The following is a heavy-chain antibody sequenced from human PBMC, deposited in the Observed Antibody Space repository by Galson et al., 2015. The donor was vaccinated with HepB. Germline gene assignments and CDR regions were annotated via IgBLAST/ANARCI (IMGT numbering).Heavy chain of an antibody. J-gene: IGHJ4*02. CDR2: IIPIFGTA. V-gene: IGHV1-69*13. Sequence: SVKVSCKASGGTFSSYAISWVRQAPGQGLEWMGGIIPIFGTANYAQKFQGRVTITADESTSAAYMELSSLRSEDTAVYYCARDWAYDSNGYYYGFDYWGQGTLVTVSS. CDR3: ARDWAYDSNGYYYGFDY. D-gene: IGHD3-22*01. CDR1: GGTFSSYA.